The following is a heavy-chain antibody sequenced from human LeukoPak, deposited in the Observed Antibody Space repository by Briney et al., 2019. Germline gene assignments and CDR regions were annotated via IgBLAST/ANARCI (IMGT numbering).Heavy chain of an antibody. CDR2: INPGDYDA. Sequence: GESLKISCKASGYSFSSYWIGWVRQMPGKGLEWMAIINPGDYDARYSPSFQGQVTVSADRSISTAYMQWSTLKASDTATYYCTKAPTSSPSFFDFWGQGTLVTVSS. D-gene: IGHD6-6*01. CDR1: GYSFSSYW. CDR3: TKAPTSSPSFFDF. J-gene: IGHJ4*02. V-gene: IGHV5-51*01.